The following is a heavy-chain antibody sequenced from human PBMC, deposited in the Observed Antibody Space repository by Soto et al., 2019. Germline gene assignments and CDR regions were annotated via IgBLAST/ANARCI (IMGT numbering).Heavy chain of an antibody. Sequence: QVHLVQSGAEVKKPGASVKVSCKASGYTFTSYGITWVRQAPGQGLEWMGWISAHNGNTDYAQKLQGRVIVTRDTSTSTAYMELTSLRSDDTAVYDCARGRYGDYWGQGALVTVSS. CDR2: ISAHNGNT. CDR3: ARGRYGDY. J-gene: IGHJ4*02. V-gene: IGHV1-18*01. D-gene: IGHD1-1*01. CDR1: GYTFTSYG.